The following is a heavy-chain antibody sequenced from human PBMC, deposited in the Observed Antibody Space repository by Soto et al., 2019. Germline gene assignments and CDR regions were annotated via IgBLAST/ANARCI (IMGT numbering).Heavy chain of an antibody. J-gene: IGHJ4*02. CDR3: AKVVQWLALDY. V-gene: IGHV3-23*01. CDR2: VRGSGSST. CDR1: GFTFSSYA. Sequence: EVQLWESGGGLVQPGGSLRLSCAASGFTFSSYAMSWVRQAPGKGLEWVSVVRGSGSSTYYADSVKGRFTISRDNSKNTLYLHMNSLRADDTAVYYCAKVVQWLALDYWGQGTLVTVSS. D-gene: IGHD6-19*01.